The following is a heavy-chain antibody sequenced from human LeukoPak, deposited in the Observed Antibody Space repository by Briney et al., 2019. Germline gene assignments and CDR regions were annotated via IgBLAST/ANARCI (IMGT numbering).Heavy chain of an antibody. CDR2: ISWNSGSI. J-gene: IGHJ4*02. D-gene: IGHD3-10*01. CDR1: GFTFDDYA. Sequence: LPGRSLRLSCAASGFTFDDYAMHWVRQAPGKGLEWVSGISWNSGSIGYADSVKGRFTISRDNAKNSLYLQMNSLRAEDTALYYCAKDHDNMVRGVVFDYWGQGTLVTVSS. V-gene: IGHV3-9*01. CDR3: AKDHDNMVRGVVFDY.